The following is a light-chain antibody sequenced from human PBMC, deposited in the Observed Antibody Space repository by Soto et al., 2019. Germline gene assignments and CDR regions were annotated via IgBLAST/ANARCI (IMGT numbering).Light chain of an antibody. Sequence: QSVLTXPPSVSGTPGQRVXXXXSXXXXXIGSKSVSWYQHLPQPAPKPLIYSNNQRPSGVPGRFSGSKSGTSASLAISGLQSDDETQYYCAAWDDSLNVLVFGGGTKLTVL. V-gene: IGLV1-44*01. CDR1: XXXIGSKS. CDR3: AAWDDSLNVLV. J-gene: IGLJ2*01. CDR2: SNN.